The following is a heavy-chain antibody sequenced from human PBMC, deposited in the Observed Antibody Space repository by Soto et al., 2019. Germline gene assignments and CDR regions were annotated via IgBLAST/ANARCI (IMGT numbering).Heavy chain of an antibody. CDR3: ARGGAGFDY. V-gene: IGHV3-33*01. D-gene: IGHD3-16*01. J-gene: IGHJ4*02. Sequence: GGSLRLSCAASGFIFGDYGMHWVRQAPGKGLEWVAVIWFDGRKKQYVDSVKGRFTISRENSKNTVYLQMNSLRAEDTAVYYCARGGAGFDYWGQGTLVTVSS. CDR2: IWFDGRKK. CDR1: GFIFGDYG.